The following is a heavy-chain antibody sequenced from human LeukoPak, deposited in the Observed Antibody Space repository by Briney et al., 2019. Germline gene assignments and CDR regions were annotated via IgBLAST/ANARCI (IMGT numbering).Heavy chain of an antibody. V-gene: IGHV3-43*01. D-gene: IGHD5-24*01. CDR1: GFTFDDYT. Sequence: GGSLRLSCAASGFTFDDYTMHWVRQAPGEGLEWVSLISWDGGSTYYADSVKGRSTISRDNSKNSLYLQMNSLRTEDTALYYCAKGFGGDGYNGDHFNYWGQGTLVTVSS. CDR2: ISWDGGST. CDR3: AKGFGGDGYNGDHFNY. J-gene: IGHJ4*02.